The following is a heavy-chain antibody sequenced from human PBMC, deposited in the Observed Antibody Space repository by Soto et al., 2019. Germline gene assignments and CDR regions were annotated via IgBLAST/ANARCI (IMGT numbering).Heavy chain of an antibody. Sequence: EMQLVESGGGLIQPGGSLRLSCAASGFSVTANSMSWVRQAPGKGLEWVSVMHSDVTTYYADSVKGRFIISRDNSKNTLYLQMNSLRVEDTAVYYCARGWIGDLNDAFDIWGQGTMVTVSS. CDR1: GFSVTANS. V-gene: IGHV3-53*01. J-gene: IGHJ3*02. CDR3: ARGWIGDLNDAFDI. CDR2: MHSDVTT. D-gene: IGHD2-2*03.